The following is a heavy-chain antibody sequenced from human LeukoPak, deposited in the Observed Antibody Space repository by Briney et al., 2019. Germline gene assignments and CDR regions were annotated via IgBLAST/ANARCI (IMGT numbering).Heavy chain of an antibody. CDR3: ARVPGSYYGPYGMDV. V-gene: IGHV4-59*01. CDR2: IYYSGST. Sequence: SETLSLTCTVSGGSISSYYWSWIRQPPGKGLEWIGYIYYSGSTNYNPSLKSRVTISVDTSKNQFSLKLSSVTAADTAVYYSARVPGSYYGPYGMDVWGQGTTVTVSS. D-gene: IGHD1-26*01. J-gene: IGHJ6*02. CDR1: GGSISSYY.